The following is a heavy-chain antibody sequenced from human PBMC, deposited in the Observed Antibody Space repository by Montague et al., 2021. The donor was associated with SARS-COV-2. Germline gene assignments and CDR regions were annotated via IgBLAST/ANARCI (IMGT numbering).Heavy chain of an antibody. V-gene: IGHV6-1*01. D-gene: IGHD3-22*01. CDR3: ARDLRRIIMIVDIRGFDY. Sequence: CAISGDSVSINSAAWNWIRQSPSRGLEWLGRTYYRSKWYNDYAVSVKSRITINPDTSKNQFSLQLNSVTAEDPAVYYCARDLRRIIMIVDIRGFDYWGQGTLVTVSS. CDR1: GDSVSINSAA. CDR2: TYYRSKWYN. J-gene: IGHJ4*02.